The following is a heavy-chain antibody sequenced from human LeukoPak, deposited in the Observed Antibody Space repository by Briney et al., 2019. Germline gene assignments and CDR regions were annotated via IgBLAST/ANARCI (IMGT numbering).Heavy chain of an antibody. CDR3: ARGMGGSSSGWYDPPPFDY. J-gene: IGHJ4*02. CDR2: ISYDGRNK. D-gene: IGHD6-19*01. V-gene: IGHV3-30*03. CDR1: GFTFNNYG. Sequence: PGKSLRLSCAASGFTFNNYGMHWVRQAPGKGLEWVAVISYDGRNKHYPDSVKGRFTISRENAKNFLYLQMSSLRAEDTAVYYCARGMGGSSSGWYDPPPFDYWGQGALVTVSS.